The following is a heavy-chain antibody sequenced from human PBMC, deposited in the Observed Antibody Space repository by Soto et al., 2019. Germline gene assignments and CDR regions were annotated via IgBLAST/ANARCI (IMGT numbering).Heavy chain of an antibody. CDR2: IIPIFGTA. Sequence: SVKVSCKASGYTFTSYGISWVRQAPGQGLEWMGGIIPIFGTANYAQKFQGRVTITADESTSTAYMGLSSLRSEDTAVYYCAALYYDSSGYSSYYYYYGMDVWGQGTTVTVSS. D-gene: IGHD3-22*01. CDR1: GYTFTSYG. J-gene: IGHJ6*02. CDR3: AALYYDSSGYSSYYYYYGMDV. V-gene: IGHV1-69*13.